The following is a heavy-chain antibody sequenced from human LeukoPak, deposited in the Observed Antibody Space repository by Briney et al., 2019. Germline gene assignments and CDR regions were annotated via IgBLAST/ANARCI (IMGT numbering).Heavy chain of an antibody. D-gene: IGHD2-15*01. V-gene: IGHV4-34*01. Sequence: SETLSLTCAVYGGSFSGYYWSWIRQPPGKGLEWIGEINHSGSTNYNPSLKSRVTISVDTSKNQFSLKLSSVTAADTAVYYCARDWGGYSGFEFDYWGQGTLATVSS. CDR1: GGSFSGYY. CDR3: ARDWGGYSGFEFDY. J-gene: IGHJ4*02. CDR2: INHSGST.